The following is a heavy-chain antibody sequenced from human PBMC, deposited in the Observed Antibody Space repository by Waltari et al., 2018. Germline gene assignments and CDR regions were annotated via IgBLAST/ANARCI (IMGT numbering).Heavy chain of an antibody. CDR2: MGGRATII. CDR1: GFTFSDYY. D-gene: IGHD4-17*01. V-gene: IGHV3-11*04. J-gene: IGHJ6*03. Sequence: QVQLVESGGGLVKPGGSLRLSCAVSGFTFSDYYMRWIRQAPGKGLEWVSYMGGRATIIYYAGSVRGRFTISRDNAKNVVYLQMNSLRGEDTGVYYCARFLSDSGATETTDYMDVWGKGTTVTVSS. CDR3: ARFLSDSGATETTDYMDV.